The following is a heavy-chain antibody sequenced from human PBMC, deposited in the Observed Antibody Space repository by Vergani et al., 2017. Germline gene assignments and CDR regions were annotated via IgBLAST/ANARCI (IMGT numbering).Heavy chain of an antibody. CDR3: ARGSSYYDSSGPFDY. CDR1: GGSISSYY. D-gene: IGHD3-22*01. Sequence: QVQLQESGPGLVKPSETLSLTCTVSGGSISSYYWSWIRQPPGKGLEWIGYIYYSGSTNYNPSLKSRVTISVDTSKNQFSLKLSSVTAADTAVYYCARGSSYYDSSGPFDYWGQGTLVTVSS. V-gene: IGHV4-59*01. CDR2: IYYSGST. J-gene: IGHJ4*02.